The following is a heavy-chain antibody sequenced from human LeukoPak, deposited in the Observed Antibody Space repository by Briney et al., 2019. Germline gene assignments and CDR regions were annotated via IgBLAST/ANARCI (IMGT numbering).Heavy chain of an antibody. J-gene: IGHJ4*02. CDR1: GGTFSSYA. CDR2: IIPILGIA. Sequence: SVKVSCKASGGTFSSYAICWVRQAPGQGLEWMGRIIPILGIANYAQKFQGRVTITADKSTSTAYMELSSLRSEDTAVYYCAREGRQLIDYWGQGTLVTVSS. CDR3: AREGRQLIDY. D-gene: IGHD6-13*01. V-gene: IGHV1-69*04.